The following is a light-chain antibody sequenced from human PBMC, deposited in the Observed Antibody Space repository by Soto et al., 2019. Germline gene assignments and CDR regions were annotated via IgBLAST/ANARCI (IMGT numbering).Light chain of an antibody. Sequence: QSALTQPASVSGSPGQSIIISCTGTSSDVGSFNLVSWYQQHPGKAPKLMIYEGSKRPSGVSNRFSGSKSGNTASLTISGLQADDEADYYCCSYAGTSSYVFGTGTKLTVL. V-gene: IGLV2-23*01. CDR3: CSYAGTSSYV. CDR2: EGS. J-gene: IGLJ1*01. CDR1: SSDVGSFNL.